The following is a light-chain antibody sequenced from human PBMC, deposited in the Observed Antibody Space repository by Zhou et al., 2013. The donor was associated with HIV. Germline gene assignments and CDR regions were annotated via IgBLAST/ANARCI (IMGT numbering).Light chain of an antibody. J-gene: IGKJ1*01. CDR1: QNVYRN. V-gene: IGKV3-15*01. CDR3: QQYGSSPKT. CDR2: GAS. Sequence: EIVMTQSPATLSVSPGESVTLSCRASQNVYRNLAWYQHKPGQAPRLLIYGASTRATGIPGRFSGSGSGTDFTLTISSLQSEDFAVYYCQQYGSSPKTFGQGTKVEIK.